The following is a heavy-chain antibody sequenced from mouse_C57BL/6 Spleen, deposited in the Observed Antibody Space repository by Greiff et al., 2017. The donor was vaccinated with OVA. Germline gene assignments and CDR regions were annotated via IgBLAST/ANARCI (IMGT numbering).Heavy chain of an antibody. Sequence: EVQLVESGGGLVKPGGSLKLSCAASGFTFSSYAMSWVRQTPEKRLEWVATISDGGSYTYYPDNVKGRFTISRDNAKNTLYLQMIQRKSEDTAMYYCAREPHGSSSYFDYWGQGTTLTVSS. D-gene: IGHD1-1*01. V-gene: IGHV5-4*01. CDR2: ISDGGSYT. CDR3: AREPHGSSSYFDY. CDR1: GFTFSSYA. J-gene: IGHJ2*01.